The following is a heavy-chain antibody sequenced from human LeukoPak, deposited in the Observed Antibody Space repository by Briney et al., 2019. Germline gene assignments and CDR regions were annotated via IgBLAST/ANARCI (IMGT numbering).Heavy chain of an antibody. CDR3: ARDGVLLSFGDTDAFDI. J-gene: IGHJ3*02. CDR1: GGSISSSNW. CDR2: ISTSGST. Sequence: SGTLCLTCAVSGGSISSSNWWSWVRQPPGKGLEWIGRISTSGSTNYNPSLKSPVTISIDTSKNHFSLKLSSMTAADTAVYYCARDGVLLSFGDTDAFDIWGQGTMVTVSS. D-gene: IGHD3-10*01. V-gene: IGHV4-4*02.